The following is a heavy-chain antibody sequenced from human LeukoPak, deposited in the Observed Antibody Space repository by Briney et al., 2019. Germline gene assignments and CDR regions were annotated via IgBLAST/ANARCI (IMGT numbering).Heavy chain of an antibody. CDR1: GGSFSGYY. J-gene: IGHJ4*02. D-gene: IGHD5-12*01. V-gene: IGHV4-34*01. CDR3: ARAPSYEGFDY. Sequence: PSETLSLTCAVYGGSFSGYYWRWIRQPPGKGLEWIGEINHSGSTNYNPSLKSRVTMSVDTSKNQFSLKVRSVTAADTAVYYCARAPSYEGFDYWGRGTLVTVSS. CDR2: INHSGST.